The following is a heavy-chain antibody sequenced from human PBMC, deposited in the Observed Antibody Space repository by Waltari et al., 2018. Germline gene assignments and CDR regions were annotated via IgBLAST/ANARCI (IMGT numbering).Heavy chain of an antibody. CDR2: IYTSGST. Sequence: QVQLQESGPGLVKPSQTLSLTCTVSGGSISSGSYYWSWIRQPAGKGLEWIGRIYTSGSTTYNPSLKSRVTISVDTSKNQFSLKLSSVTAADTAVYYCARAMTTVTPWGQGTLVTVSS. V-gene: IGHV4-61*02. CDR1: GGSISSGSYY. J-gene: IGHJ4*02. CDR3: ARAMTTVTP. D-gene: IGHD4-17*01.